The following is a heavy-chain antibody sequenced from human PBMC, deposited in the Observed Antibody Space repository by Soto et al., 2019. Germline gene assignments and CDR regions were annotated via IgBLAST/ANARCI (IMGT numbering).Heavy chain of an antibody. J-gene: IGHJ4*02. CDR3: ARRTGNQQVCDF. Sequence: EVQLVESGGGVARPGGSLRLSCAASGFTFDDHGMSWVRQAPGKGLEWVSDISWDGGTTVYADSVNGRFTVSRNNAKSSLYLQMNSLKPGDTAFYHCARRTGNQQVCDFWGQGTLVTVSS. V-gene: IGHV3-20*01. CDR1: GFTFDDHG. D-gene: IGHD6-13*01. CDR2: ISWDGGTT.